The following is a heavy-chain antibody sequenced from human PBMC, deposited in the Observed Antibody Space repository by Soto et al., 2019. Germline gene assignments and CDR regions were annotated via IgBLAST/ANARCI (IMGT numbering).Heavy chain of an antibody. J-gene: IGHJ6*02. CDR3: ARQGGAPDYYYYGMDV. CDR2: ISSSVSTI. Sequence: PGGSLRLSCAASGFTFSSYEMNWVRQAPGKGLEWVSYISSSVSTIYYADSVKGRFTISRDNAKNSLYLQMNSLRAEDTAVYYCARQGGAPDYYYYGMDVWGQGTRVTVSS. D-gene: IGHD3-16*01. CDR1: GFTFSSYE. V-gene: IGHV3-48*03.